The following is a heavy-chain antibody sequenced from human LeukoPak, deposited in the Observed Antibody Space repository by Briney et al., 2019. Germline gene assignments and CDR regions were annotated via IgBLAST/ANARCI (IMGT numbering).Heavy chain of an antibody. CDR1: GYTFTSYG. Sequence: ASVKVSCKASGYTFTSYGISWVRQAPGQGLEWMGWISAYNGNTNYAQKLQGRVTMTTDTSTSTAYMELRSLRSDDTAVYYCARDSWRYDDSSGLWGGDYWGQGTLVTVSS. CDR2: ISAYNGNT. CDR3: ARDSWRYDDSSGLWGGDY. D-gene: IGHD3-22*01. J-gene: IGHJ4*02. V-gene: IGHV1-18*01.